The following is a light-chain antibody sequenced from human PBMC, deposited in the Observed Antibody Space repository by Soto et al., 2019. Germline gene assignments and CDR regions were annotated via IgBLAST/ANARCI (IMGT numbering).Light chain of an antibody. J-gene: IGLJ1*01. CDR3: AVWDDSLNGYV. V-gene: IGLV1-44*01. CDR1: SSNIGSGT. Sequence: QSVLTQPPSASRTPGQMVTISCSGSSSNIGSGTVNWYQQLPGTAPKLLIYSNNHRPSEVPDRVSGSKSGTSASLAISGLQSEDEADYYCAVWDDSLNGYVFGTGTKVTVL. CDR2: SNN.